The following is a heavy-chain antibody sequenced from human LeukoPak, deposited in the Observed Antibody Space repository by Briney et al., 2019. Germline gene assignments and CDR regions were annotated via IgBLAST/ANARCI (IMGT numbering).Heavy chain of an antibody. V-gene: IGHV1-18*01. Sequence: ASVKVSCKASGYTFTSYGISWVRQAPGQGLEWMGWTSAYNGNTNYAQKLQGRVTMTTDTSTSTAYVELRSLRSDDTAVYYCARRDYGDYAGDYYYYMDVWGKGTTVTVSS. CDR3: ARRDYGDYAGDYYYYMDV. CDR1: GYTFTSYG. J-gene: IGHJ6*03. D-gene: IGHD4-17*01. CDR2: TSAYNGNT.